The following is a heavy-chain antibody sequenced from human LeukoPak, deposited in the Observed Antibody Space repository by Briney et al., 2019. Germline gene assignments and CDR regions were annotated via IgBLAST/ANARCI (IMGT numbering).Heavy chain of an antibody. V-gene: IGHV1-18*01. Sequence: ASVKVSCKASGYTFTTYGISWVRQAPGQGLQWMGWISGYNGNTKYAPRQGRMTMTTDTSTSTAYMELRSLTSDDTAVYYCARDSYSNSWYTDYWGQGTLVTVSS. J-gene: IGHJ4*02. CDR2: ISGYNGNT. CDR1: GYTFTTYG. CDR3: ARDSYSNSWYTDY. D-gene: IGHD2/OR15-2a*01.